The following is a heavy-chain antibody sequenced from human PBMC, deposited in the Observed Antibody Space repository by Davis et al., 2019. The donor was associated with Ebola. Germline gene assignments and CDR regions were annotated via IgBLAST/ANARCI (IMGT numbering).Heavy chain of an antibody. CDR1: GFTFSSYG. D-gene: IGHD6-19*01. Sequence: GESLKISCAASGFTFSSYGMHWVRQAPGKGLEWVAVISYDGSNKYYADSVKGRFTISRDNSKNTLYLQMNSLRAEDTAVYYCAKVKGYSSGWYPTLLYGMDVWGKGTTVTVSS. CDR3: AKVKGYSSGWYPTLLYGMDV. J-gene: IGHJ6*04. V-gene: IGHV3-30*18. CDR2: ISYDGSNK.